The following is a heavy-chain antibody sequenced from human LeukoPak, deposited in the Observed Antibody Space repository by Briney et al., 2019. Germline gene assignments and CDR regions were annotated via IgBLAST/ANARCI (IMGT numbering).Heavy chain of an antibody. CDR1: GGSISSSSYF. Sequence: PSETLSLTCTVSGGSISSSSYFWGWIRQTPGKGLEWVGTIYYSGSTYYNPSLKSRVTISEDTSKNHFSLKLSSVTAADTAVYYCAREGTNFRNNWFDPWGQGTLVTVSS. CDR2: IYYSGST. CDR3: AREGTNFRNNWFDP. J-gene: IGHJ5*02. D-gene: IGHD2-8*01. V-gene: IGHV4-39*02.